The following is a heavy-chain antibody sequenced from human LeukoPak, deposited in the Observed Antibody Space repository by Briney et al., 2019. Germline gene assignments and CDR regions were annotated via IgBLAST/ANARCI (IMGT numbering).Heavy chain of an antibody. CDR1: GYTFTSYG. CDR2: ISAYNGNT. CDR3: ARDKQLDWAHYYYYMDV. D-gene: IGHD1-1*01. J-gene: IGHJ6*03. V-gene: IGHV1-18*01. Sequence: ASVKVSCKASGYTFTSYGISWVRQAPGQGLEWMGWISAYNGNTNYAQRFQGRVTMTRDTSISTAYMELSRLRSDDTAVYYCARDKQLDWAHYYYYMDVWGKGTTVTVSS.